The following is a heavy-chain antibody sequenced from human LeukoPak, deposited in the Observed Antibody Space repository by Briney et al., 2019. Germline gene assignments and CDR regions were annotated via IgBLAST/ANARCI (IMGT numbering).Heavy chain of an antibody. D-gene: IGHD5-18*01. CDR1: GGSMSSYY. J-gene: IGHJ4*02. V-gene: IGHV4-59*01. CDR3: ARIVPYNYGYIDY. Sequence: PSETLSLTCSVSGGSMSSYYWSWIRQPPGKGLEWIGYIYYRGSTNYNPSLKSRVTMSVDTSNNQFSLKLSSVTAADTAVYYCARIVPYNYGYIDYWGQGTLVTVSS. CDR2: IYYRGST.